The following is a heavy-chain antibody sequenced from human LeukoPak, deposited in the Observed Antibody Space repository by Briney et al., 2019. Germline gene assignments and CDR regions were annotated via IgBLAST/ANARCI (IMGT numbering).Heavy chain of an antibody. J-gene: IGHJ6*03. Sequence: SVRVSCKASGGTFSSYAISCVRQAPGQGLGWMGGVIPIFGTANSTQKFQGRVTSTADESTSTAYMELSSLRSEDTAVYYCARSPLAYCSSTSCPDRVYYYYYYMDVWGKGTTVTVSS. D-gene: IGHD2-2*01. CDR2: VIPIFGTA. CDR1: GGTFSSYA. CDR3: ARSPLAYCSSTSCPDRVYYYYYYMDV. V-gene: IGHV1-69*13.